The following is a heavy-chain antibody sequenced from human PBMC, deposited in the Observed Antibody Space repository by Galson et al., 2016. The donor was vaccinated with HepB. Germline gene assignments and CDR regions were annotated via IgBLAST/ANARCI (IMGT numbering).Heavy chain of an antibody. V-gene: IGHV3-11*01. J-gene: IGHJ3*02. D-gene: IGHD5-24*01. Sequence: SLRLSCAASGFDFNDYYMTWIRQAPGKGLEWVSYISSTSHTVYYADSVRGRFTISRDNAKKSVYLQMNSLRAEDTAIYSCARVRGWLQLGAFDTWGQGTRVTVSS. CDR3: ARVRGWLQLGAFDT. CDR2: ISSTSHTV. CDR1: GFDFNDYY.